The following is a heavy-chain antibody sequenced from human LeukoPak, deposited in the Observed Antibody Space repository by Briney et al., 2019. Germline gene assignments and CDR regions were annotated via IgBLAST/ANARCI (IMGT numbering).Heavy chain of an antibody. CDR1: GYTFTAYY. CDR3: ARSDYVDYFDY. CDR2: INPNSGGT. D-gene: IGHD4-17*01. V-gene: IGHV1-2*06. J-gene: IGHJ4*02. Sequence: GASVKVSCKASGYTFTAYYMHWVRQAPGQGLEWMGRINPNSGGTNYAQKFQGRVTMTRDTSISTAYMELSRLRSDDTAVYYCARSDYVDYFDYWGQGTLVTVSS.